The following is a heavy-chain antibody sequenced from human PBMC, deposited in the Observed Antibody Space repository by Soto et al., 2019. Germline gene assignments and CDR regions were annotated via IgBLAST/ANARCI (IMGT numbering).Heavy chain of an antibody. CDR1: SGSIRSHY. D-gene: IGHD2-15*01. V-gene: IGHV4-59*11. CDR3: VKDGGNIYYFDY. CDR2: IYYSGST. J-gene: IGHJ4*02. Sequence: QVQLQESGPGLVKPSETLSLICTVSSGSIRSHYWSWIRQPPGKGLEWIGYIYYSGSTNYNPSLKSRVTISVDTSKNQFSLKLTSVTAVDTAVYYCVKDGGNIYYFDYWGQGTPVTVSS.